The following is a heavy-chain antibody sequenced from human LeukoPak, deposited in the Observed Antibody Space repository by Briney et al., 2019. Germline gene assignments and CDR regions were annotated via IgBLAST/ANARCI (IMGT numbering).Heavy chain of an antibody. CDR3: ARDQGSSWGPYYFDY. V-gene: IGHV3-7*01. J-gene: IGHJ4*02. CDR2: IKQDGSEK. Sequence: PGGSLRPSCAASGFTFSSYWMSWVRQAPGKGLEWVANIKQDGSEKYYVDSVKGRFTISRDNAKNSLYLQMNSLRAEDTAVYYCARDQGSSWGPYYFDYWGQRTLVTVSS. CDR1: GFTFSSYW. D-gene: IGHD6-6*01.